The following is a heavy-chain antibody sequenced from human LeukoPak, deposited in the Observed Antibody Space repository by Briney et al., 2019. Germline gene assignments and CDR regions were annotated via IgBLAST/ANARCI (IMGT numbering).Heavy chain of an antibody. J-gene: IGHJ6*02. V-gene: IGHV4-39*01. Sequence: SETLSLTCTVSGGSISSSSYYWGWIRQPPGKGLEGIGGIYYSGSTYYNPSLKSRVTISVDTSKNQFSLKLSSVTAADTAVYYCANLGHIVVVPAAMKYYYYGMDVWGQGTTVTVSS. CDR2: IYYSGST. CDR1: GGSISSSSYY. CDR3: ANLGHIVVVPAAMKYYYYGMDV. D-gene: IGHD2-2*01.